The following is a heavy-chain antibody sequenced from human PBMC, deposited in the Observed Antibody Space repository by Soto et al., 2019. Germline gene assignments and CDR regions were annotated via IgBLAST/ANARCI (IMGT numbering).Heavy chain of an antibody. CDR3: ARTVYYDFWSGYNRPFYMDV. V-gene: IGHV1-8*02. CDR1: GGTFSSYT. CDR2: MNPNSGNT. D-gene: IGHD3-3*01. Sequence: ASVKVSCKASGGTFSSYTISWVRQAPGQGLEWMGWMNPNSGNTGYAQKFQGRVTMTRNTSISTAYMELSSLRSEDTAVYYCARTVYYDFWSGYNRPFYMDVWGKGTTVTVSS. J-gene: IGHJ6*03.